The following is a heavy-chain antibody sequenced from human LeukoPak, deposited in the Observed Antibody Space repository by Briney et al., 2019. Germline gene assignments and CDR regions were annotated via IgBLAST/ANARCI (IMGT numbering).Heavy chain of an antibody. CDR3: AADYDYVWGSYRFDY. Sequence: GGSLRLSCAASGFTFSSYGMHWVRQAPGKGLEWVAFIRYDGSNKYYADSVKGRFTISRDNSKNTLYLQMNSLRAEDTAVYYCAADYDYVWGSYRFDYWGQGTLVTVSS. J-gene: IGHJ4*02. V-gene: IGHV3-30*02. CDR2: IRYDGSNK. D-gene: IGHD3-16*02. CDR1: GFTFSSYG.